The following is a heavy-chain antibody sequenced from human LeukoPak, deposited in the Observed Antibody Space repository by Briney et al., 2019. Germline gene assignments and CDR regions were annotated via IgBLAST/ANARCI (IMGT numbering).Heavy chain of an antibody. CDR2: IYYSGST. D-gene: IGHD3-3*01. CDR1: GGSINNYY. V-gene: IGHV4-59*08. J-gene: IGHJ5*02. CDR3: ARRKDDFWSGLDP. Sequence: SETLSLTCTVSGGSINNYYWNWIRQPPGKGLEWIGYIYYSGSTNYNPSLKSRVTISVDTSKNQFSLKLSSVTAADTAVYYCARRKDDFWSGLDPWGQGTLVTVSS.